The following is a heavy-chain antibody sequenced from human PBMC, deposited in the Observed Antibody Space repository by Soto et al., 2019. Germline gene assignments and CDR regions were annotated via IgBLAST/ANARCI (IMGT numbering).Heavy chain of an antibody. V-gene: IGHV3-30*18. Sequence: QVQLVESGGGVVQPGRSLRLSCAASGFTFSSYGMHWVRQAPGKGLEWVAVISYDGSKKYYSDSVKGRFTISRDNSKNTLYLQMSSLRAEDTALYYCVKDGSSGWPYFDDMDVWGQGTTVTVSS. CDR3: VKDGSSGWPYFDDMDV. J-gene: IGHJ6*02. CDR2: ISYDGSKK. D-gene: IGHD6-19*01. CDR1: GFTFSSYG.